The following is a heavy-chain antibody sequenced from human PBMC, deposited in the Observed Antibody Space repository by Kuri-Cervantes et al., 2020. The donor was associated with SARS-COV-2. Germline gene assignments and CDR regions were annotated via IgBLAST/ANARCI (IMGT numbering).Heavy chain of an antibody. CDR1: GYTFTSYG. Sequence: ASVKVSCKASGYTFTSYGISWVRQAPGQGLEWMGWISAYNGNTNYAQKLQGRVTMTTDTSTSTAYMGLRSLRSDDTAVYYCARDLYSGELWMEIYYYYYGMDVWGQGTTVTVSS. V-gene: IGHV1-18*01. D-gene: IGHD6-19*01. CDR3: ARDLYSGELWMEIYYYYYGMDV. CDR2: ISAYNGNT. J-gene: IGHJ6*02.